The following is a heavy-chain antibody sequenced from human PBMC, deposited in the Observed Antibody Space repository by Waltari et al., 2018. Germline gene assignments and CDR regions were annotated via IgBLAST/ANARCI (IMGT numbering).Heavy chain of an antibody. CDR3: SRDTRAGAGVDY. CDR2: IKQDGSEK. D-gene: IGHD1-1*01. J-gene: IGHJ4*02. Sequence: EVQLVESGGGLVQPGGSLRLSCAASGFTFSSYWMSWVRQAPGKGLEWVANIKQDGSEKYYVDSVKGRFTISRDNAKYSLYLQMNSLRAEDTALYYCSRDTRAGAGVDYWGQGTLVTVSS. V-gene: IGHV3-7*01. CDR1: GFTFSSYW.